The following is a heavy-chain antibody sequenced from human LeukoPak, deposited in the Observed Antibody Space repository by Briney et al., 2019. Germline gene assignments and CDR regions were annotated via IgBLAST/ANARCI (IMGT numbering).Heavy chain of an antibody. CDR2: IRYDRSNK. V-gene: IGHV3-30*02. CDR3: ARGTVTTNSFDY. J-gene: IGHJ4*02. Sequence: GGSLRLSCAASGFTFRNYGMHWVRQAPGKGLEWVAFIRYDRSNKYYADSVKGRFTISRDNAKNSLYLQMNSLRAEDTAVYYCARGTVTTNSFDYWGQGTLVTVSS. D-gene: IGHD4-17*01. CDR1: GFTFRNYG.